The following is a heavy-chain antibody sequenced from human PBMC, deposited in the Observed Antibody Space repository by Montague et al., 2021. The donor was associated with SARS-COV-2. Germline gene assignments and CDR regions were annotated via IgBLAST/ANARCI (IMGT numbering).Heavy chain of an antibody. J-gene: IGHJ3*02. CDR3: ARTYYDILTGYYNRGAFDI. Sequence: SETLSLTCTVSGGSISSYYWSWIRQPPGRRLEWIGYIYYSGSTNYSPSLKSRVTISVDTSKNQFSLKLSSVTAADTAVYYCARTYYDILTGYYNRGAFDIWGQGTMVTVSS. D-gene: IGHD3-9*01. V-gene: IGHV4-59*08. CDR2: IYYSGST. CDR1: GGSISSYY.